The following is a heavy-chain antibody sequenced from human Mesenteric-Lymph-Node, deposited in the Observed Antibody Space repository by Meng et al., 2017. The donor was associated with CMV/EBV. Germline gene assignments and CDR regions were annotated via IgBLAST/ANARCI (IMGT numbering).Heavy chain of an antibody. J-gene: IGHJ4*02. CDR2: IYYSGSN. Sequence: CMVSGGSIRSGGYYWNWIRQYTGKGLEWIGYIYYSGSNYYNPSLESRVTLSVDTSENQFSLKLSSVTAADTAVYYCARDRDGYNLVDHWGQGTLVTVSS. V-gene: IGHV4-31*03. CDR1: GGSIRSGGYY. CDR3: ARDRDGYNLVDH. D-gene: IGHD5-24*01.